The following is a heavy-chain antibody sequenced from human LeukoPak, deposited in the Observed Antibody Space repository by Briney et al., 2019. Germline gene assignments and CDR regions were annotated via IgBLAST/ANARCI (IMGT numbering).Heavy chain of an antibody. D-gene: IGHD3-22*01. CDR3: SRGLVGYYHDSSTYPDS. CDR1: RFPFSSYW. CDR2: INGDGSIT. V-gene: IGHV3-74*01. Sequence: PGGSLRLSCAASRFPFSSYWMHWVRQAPGKGPVWVSRINGDGSITTYADSVKGRFTISRDNAKNMLYLQLDSLTAEDTAVYYCSRGLVGYYHDSSTYPDSWGQGTLVTVSS. J-gene: IGHJ4*02.